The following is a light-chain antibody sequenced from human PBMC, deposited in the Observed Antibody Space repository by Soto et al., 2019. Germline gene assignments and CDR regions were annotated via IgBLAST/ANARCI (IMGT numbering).Light chain of an antibody. CDR3: ISDTERKSYL. CDR2: AVS. Sequence: QSALTQPASVSVSPGQSITISGSVTSSDVGSYIHVDSYQQFPGKSPKLMIYAVSVRRPGVSDRFSGSKSGITVSLTISGLQTEDEADYYCISDTERKSYLFGTGTKVTVL. CDR1: SSDVGSYIH. V-gene: IGLV2-14*03. J-gene: IGLJ1*01.